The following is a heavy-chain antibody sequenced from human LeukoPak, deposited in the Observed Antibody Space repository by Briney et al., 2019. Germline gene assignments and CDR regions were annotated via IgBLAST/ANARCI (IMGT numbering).Heavy chain of an antibody. Sequence: SETLSLTCTVSGGSISSSSYYWGWIRQPPGKGLEWIGSIYCSESTYYNPSLKSRVTISVDTSKNQFSLKLSSVTAADTAVYFCARQLVVVLPAEFDFWGQGTLVTVSS. CDR2: IYCSEST. V-gene: IGHV4-39*01. D-gene: IGHD2-2*01. CDR1: GGSISSSSYY. J-gene: IGHJ4*02. CDR3: ARQLVVVLPAEFDF.